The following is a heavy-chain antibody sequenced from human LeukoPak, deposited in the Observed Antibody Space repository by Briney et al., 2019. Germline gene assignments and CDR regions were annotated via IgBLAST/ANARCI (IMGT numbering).Heavy chain of an antibody. Sequence: GGSLRLSCVASGFSLRGYAMHWVRQAPGKGGLEWVTMISYDGRDQYYADSVKGRFTISRDDSKNTLFLQMNSLRVEDTTMYHCARIGLGVSFGSGFDYWGQGTLVTVTS. CDR1: GFSLRGYA. V-gene: IGHV3-30-3*01. CDR3: ARIGLGVSFGSGFDY. J-gene: IGHJ4*02. D-gene: IGHD3-10*01. CDR2: ISYDGRDQ.